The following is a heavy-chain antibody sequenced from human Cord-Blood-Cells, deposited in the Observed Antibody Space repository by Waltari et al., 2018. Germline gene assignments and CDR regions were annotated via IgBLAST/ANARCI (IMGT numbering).Heavy chain of an antibody. CDR2: SNHSGST. J-gene: IGHJ5*02. CDR1: GRSFSGDD. CDR3: ARRYCTNGVCYWFDP. V-gene: IGHV4-34*01. D-gene: IGHD2-8*01. Sequence: QLQPPHWGSGLVMPRETLSPTCAGEGRSFSGDDCILTPQLLGKGLEWIGESNHSGSTNYNPSLKSRVTISVDTSKNQFSLKLSSVTAADTAVYYCARRYCTNGVCYWFDPWGQGTLVTVSS.